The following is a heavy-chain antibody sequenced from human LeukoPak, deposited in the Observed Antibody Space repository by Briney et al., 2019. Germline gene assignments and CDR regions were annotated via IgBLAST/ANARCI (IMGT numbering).Heavy chain of an antibody. Sequence: GGSLRLSCAASGFTFSSYEMNWVRQAPGKGLEWVSYISSSGSTIYYADSVKGRFTISRDNAKNSLYLQMNSLRADDTAVYYCAKDDPPYGSGSYSVYWGQGTLVTVSS. CDR1: GFTFSSYE. J-gene: IGHJ4*02. V-gene: IGHV3-48*03. CDR3: AKDDPPYGSGSYSVY. CDR2: ISSSGSTI. D-gene: IGHD3-10*01.